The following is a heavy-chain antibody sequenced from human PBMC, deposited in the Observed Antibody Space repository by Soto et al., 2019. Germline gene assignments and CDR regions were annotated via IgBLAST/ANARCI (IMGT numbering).Heavy chain of an antibody. CDR3: ARVPSP. V-gene: IGHV4-30-2*01. Sequence: SETLSLTCAVSGGSINSGGYSWSWIRQPPGKGLEWIGYIYHSGSTYYNPSLKSRVTISVDRSKNQFSLNLSSVTAADTAVYYCARVPSPWGQGTLVTVSS. CDR2: IYHSGST. CDR1: GGSINSGGYS. J-gene: IGHJ5*02.